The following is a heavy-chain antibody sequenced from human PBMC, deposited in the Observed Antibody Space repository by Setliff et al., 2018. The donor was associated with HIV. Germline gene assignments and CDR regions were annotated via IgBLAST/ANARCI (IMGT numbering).Heavy chain of an antibody. D-gene: IGHD6-19*01. Sequence: SETLSLTCAVSGGSISSDNWWTWVRQAPGKGLEWIGEIYHSEYTNYNPSLKSRVTVSLDMSNNQFSLKVTSMTAADTAVYYCGRQAWDHQSSGYFVDYWGQGTTVTVSS. CDR3: GRQAWDHQSSGYFVDY. V-gene: IGHV4-4*02. CDR2: IYHSEYT. CDR1: GGSISSDNW. J-gene: IGHJ6*02.